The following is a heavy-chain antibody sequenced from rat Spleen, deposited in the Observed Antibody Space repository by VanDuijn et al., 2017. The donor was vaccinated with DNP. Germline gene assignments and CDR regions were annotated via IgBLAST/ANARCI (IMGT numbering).Heavy chain of an antibody. D-gene: IGHD1-10*01. J-gene: IGHJ2*01. CDR1: GFTFSNYD. V-gene: IGHV5-25*01. CDR3: ARDNSGYFDY. Sequence: EVQLVESGGGLVQPGRSLKLSCAASGFTFSNYDMAWVRQAPTKGLEWVASISPSGGSTYYRDSVKGRFTVSRDNAKSSLYLQMDSLRSEDTATYYCARDNSGYFDYWGQGVMVTVSS. CDR2: ISPSGGST.